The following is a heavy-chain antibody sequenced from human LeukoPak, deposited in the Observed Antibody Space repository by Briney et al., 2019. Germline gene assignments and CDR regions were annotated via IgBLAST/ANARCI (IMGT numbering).Heavy chain of an antibody. Sequence: PSETLSLTCAVYGGSVSGYYWSWIRQPPGKGLEWIGEINHSGSTNYNPSLKSRVTISVDMSKDQFSLKLGSVTAADTAVYYCARGPPADYYDRSGFYPCFDYWGQGALVTVSS. CDR3: ARGPPADYYDRSGFYPCFDY. V-gene: IGHV4-34*01. CDR2: INHSGST. J-gene: IGHJ4*02. D-gene: IGHD3-22*01. CDR1: GGSVSGYY.